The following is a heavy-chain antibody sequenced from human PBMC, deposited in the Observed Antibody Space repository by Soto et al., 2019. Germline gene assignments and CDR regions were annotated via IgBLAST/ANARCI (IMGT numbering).Heavy chain of an antibody. V-gene: IGHV3-74*01. CDR1: GFPFRSVW. CDR3: ARDPAYYFGN. J-gene: IGHJ4*02. CDR2: INNDGSST. Sequence: GGSLRLSCAASGFPFRSVWMNWVRQAPGKGLVWVSRINNDGSSTSYADSVKGRFTISRDNAKNTLYLQMNSLRAEDTAVYYCARDPAYYFGNWGQGTLVTVSS.